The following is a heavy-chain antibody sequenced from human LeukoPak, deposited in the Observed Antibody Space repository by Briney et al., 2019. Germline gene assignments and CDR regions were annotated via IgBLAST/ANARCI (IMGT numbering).Heavy chain of an antibody. CDR2: AYYSGST. CDR3: AKNSAVATSRSWFDP. CDR1: IVSISHYN. V-gene: IGHV4-59*08. Sequence: SETLSLTCAVSIVSISHYNWSFIRQPPGKGLEWIGYAYYSGSTTYNPSLESRVTISVDTSTNQFSLKLTAVPAADTAVYYCAKNSAVATSRSWFDPWGQGTLVTVSS. D-gene: IGHD6-19*01. J-gene: IGHJ5*02.